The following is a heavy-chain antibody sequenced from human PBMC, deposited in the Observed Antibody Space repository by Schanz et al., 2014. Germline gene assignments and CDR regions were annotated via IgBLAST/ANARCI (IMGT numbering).Heavy chain of an antibody. Sequence: QVQLVQSGAEVKEPGASVKLSCKSSGYTFTDYYMQWVRQAPGQGLEWLGTIFLNDCGTHSAEKFQGRIIMTRDTSTSTVYLDLSSLRSEDTAVYYCARERPRKGDFDYWGQGTLVTVSS. V-gene: IGHV1-46*01. CDR3: ARERPRKGDFDY. CDR2: IFLNDCGT. J-gene: IGHJ4*02. D-gene: IGHD1-26*01. CDR1: GYTFTDYY.